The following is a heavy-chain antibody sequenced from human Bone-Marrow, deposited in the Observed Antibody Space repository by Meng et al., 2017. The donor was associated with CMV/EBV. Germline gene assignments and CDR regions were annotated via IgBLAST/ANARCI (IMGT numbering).Heavy chain of an antibody. Sequence: GESLKISCAASGFTFSSYGMHWVRQAPGKGLEWVSSISSSSSYIYYADSVKGRFTISRDNAKNSLYLQMNSLRAEDTAVYYCARAVEWLLEDYYYYGMDVWGQGTTVTVSS. CDR3: ARAVEWLLEDYYYYGMDV. D-gene: IGHD3-3*01. J-gene: IGHJ6*02. CDR2: ISSSSSYI. CDR1: GFTFSSYG. V-gene: IGHV3-21*01.